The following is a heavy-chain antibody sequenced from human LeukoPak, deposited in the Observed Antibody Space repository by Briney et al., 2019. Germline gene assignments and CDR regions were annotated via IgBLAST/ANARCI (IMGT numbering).Heavy chain of an antibody. V-gene: IGHV3-7*01. D-gene: IGHD2-15*01. J-gene: IGHJ4*02. CDR2: IKQDGSEK. CDR3: ARDKVVGPSLLDY. Sequence: PGGSLRLSCAASGFTFSSYWMSWVRQAPGKGLEWVANIKQDGSEKYYVDSVKGRFTISRDNAKNSLYLQMHSLRAEDTAVYYCARDKVVGPSLLDYWGQGTLVTVSS. CDR1: GFTFSSYW.